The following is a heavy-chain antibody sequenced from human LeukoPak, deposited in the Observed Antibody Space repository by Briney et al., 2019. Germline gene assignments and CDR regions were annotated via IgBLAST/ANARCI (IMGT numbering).Heavy chain of an antibody. J-gene: IGHJ4*02. CDR3: AKLYDILTGYFDY. CDR2: IRGGNGNTYYA. V-gene: IGHV3-23*01. D-gene: IGHD3-9*01. CDR1: GFXFSSYA. Sequence: GGSLRLSCAASGFXFSSYAISWVRQSPGKGLEWVSAIRGGNGNTYYAYYADSVRGRFTISRDSSKNTLYLQMHSLRAEDTAVYYCAKLYDILTGYFDYWGQGTLVTVSS.